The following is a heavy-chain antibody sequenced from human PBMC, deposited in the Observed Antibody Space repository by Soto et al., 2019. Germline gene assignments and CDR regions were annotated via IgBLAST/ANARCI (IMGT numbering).Heavy chain of an antibody. Sequence: SETLSLTCTVSGDSIRSYYWNWIRQPPGKGLEWIGYIYSSGHTNYNPSLKSRVTTSLDTSKNQFSLILNSVTAADTAVYYCARDSFTAGLYFDYWGRGTLVTVSS. CDR2: IYSSGHT. CDR3: ARDSFTAGLYFDY. CDR1: GDSIRSYY. V-gene: IGHV4-59*01. J-gene: IGHJ4*02. D-gene: IGHD2-8*02.